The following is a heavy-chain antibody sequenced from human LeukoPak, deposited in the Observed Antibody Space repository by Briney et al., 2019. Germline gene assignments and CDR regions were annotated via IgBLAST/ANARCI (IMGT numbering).Heavy chain of an antibody. J-gene: IGHJ5*02. CDR2: ISSDGSST. CDR1: GFTLSSNW. Sequence: PGGSLRLSCAASGFTLSSNWMHWVRQAPGQGLVWVSRISSDGSSTNYADSVKGRFTISRDNAKTTLYLQMNSLRAEGTAVYYCARGDDGEVWFDPWGEGTLVTVSS. CDR3: ARGDDGEVWFDP. D-gene: IGHD3-10*01. V-gene: IGHV3-74*01.